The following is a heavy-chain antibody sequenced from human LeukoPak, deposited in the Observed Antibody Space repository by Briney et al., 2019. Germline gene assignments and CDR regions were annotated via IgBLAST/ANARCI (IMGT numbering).Heavy chain of an antibody. CDR3: ARTYSSSWSLDY. CDR2: IVFSGAYS. CDR1: GFTFSGYT. J-gene: IGHJ4*02. Sequence: GGSLRLSCAASGFTFSGYTMSWVRQAPGKGLEWVSGIVFSGAYSYYADSVRGRFTISRDNSKNTLYLQMNSLRAEDTAVYYCARTYSSSWSLDYWGQGTLVTVSS. V-gene: IGHV3-23*01. D-gene: IGHD6-13*01.